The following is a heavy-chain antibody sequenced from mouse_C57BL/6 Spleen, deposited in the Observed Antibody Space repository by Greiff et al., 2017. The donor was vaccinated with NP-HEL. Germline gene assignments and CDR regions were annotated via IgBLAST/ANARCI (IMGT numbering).Heavy chain of an antibody. J-gene: IGHJ3*01. CDR3: ARNYYDYDVIAY. Sequence: EVQLQQSGPELVKPGASVKISCKASGYTFTDYYMNWVKQSHGKSLEWIGDINPNNGGTSYNQKFKGKATLTVDKSSSTAYMELRSLTSEDSAVYYCARNYYDYDVIAYWGQGTLVTVSA. CDR1: GYTFTDYY. V-gene: IGHV1-26*01. D-gene: IGHD2-4*01. CDR2: INPNNGGT.